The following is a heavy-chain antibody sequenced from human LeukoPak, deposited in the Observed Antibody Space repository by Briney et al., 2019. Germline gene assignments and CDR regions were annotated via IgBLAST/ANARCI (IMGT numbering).Heavy chain of an antibody. V-gene: IGHV4-4*02. Sequence: PSETLSLTCAVSGGSISSNNWWIWVRQSPEKGLEWIGEIYHSGSTNYNPSLKSRVTISVDKSKNQFSLKLSSVTVADTAVYYCARGRGYFNFDYWGQGTLVTVSS. CDR3: ARGRGYFNFDY. J-gene: IGHJ4*02. CDR1: GGSISSNNW. D-gene: IGHD2-2*03. CDR2: IYHSGST.